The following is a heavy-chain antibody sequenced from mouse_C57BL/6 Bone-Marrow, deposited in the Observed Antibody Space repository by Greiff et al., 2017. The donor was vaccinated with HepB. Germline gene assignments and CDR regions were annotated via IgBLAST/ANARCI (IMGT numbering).Heavy chain of an antibody. J-gene: IGHJ2*01. D-gene: IGHD3-3*01. CDR2: ISDGGSYT. V-gene: IGHV5-4*01. CDR3: AREGDDY. Sequence: EVMLVESGGGLVKPGGSLKLSCAASGFTFSSYAMSWVRQTPEKRLEWVATISDGGSYTYYPDNVKGRFTISRDNAKNNLYLQMSHLKSEDTAMYYCAREGDDYWGQGTTLTVSS. CDR1: GFTFSSYA.